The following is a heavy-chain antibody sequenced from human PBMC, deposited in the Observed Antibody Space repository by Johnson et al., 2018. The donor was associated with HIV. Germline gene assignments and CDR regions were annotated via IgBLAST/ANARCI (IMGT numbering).Heavy chain of an antibody. CDR1: GFIFDDYA. D-gene: IGHD5-12*01. Sequence: HLVESGGGLVQPGRSLRLPCAASGFIFDDYAMYWVRQAPGKGLEWVSGISWNSGIIGYADSVKGRFTISRYNAKNSLYLQMNRLRGEDTALYHCAKDMSGYDDAFDIWGQGTMVTVSS. CDR3: AKDMSGYDDAFDI. J-gene: IGHJ3*02. V-gene: IGHV3-9*01. CDR2: ISWNSGII.